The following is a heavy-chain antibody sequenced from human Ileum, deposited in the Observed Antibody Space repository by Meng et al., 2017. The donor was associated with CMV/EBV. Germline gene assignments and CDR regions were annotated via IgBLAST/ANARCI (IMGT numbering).Heavy chain of an antibody. CDR3: ARDLHWNSVDY. D-gene: IGHD1-7*01. V-gene: IGHV3-74*03. Sequence: EVQLVESGGGLVQPGGSLGLSCAASGFTFSNYWMHWVRQAPGRGLVWVSRINIDGSTTTHADSVKGRFTISRDNAKNTVYLQMNSLRAEGTAVYYCARDLHWNSVDYWGQGTLVTVSS. CDR1: GFTFSNYW. J-gene: IGHJ4*02. CDR2: INIDGSTT.